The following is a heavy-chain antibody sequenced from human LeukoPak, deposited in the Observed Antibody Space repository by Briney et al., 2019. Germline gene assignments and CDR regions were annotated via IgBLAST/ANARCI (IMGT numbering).Heavy chain of an antibody. CDR2: IYYSGST. D-gene: IGHD6-13*01. CDR1: GGSISSYY. Sequence: SGTLSLTCTVSGGSISSYYWSWIRQPPGKGLEWIGYIYYSGSTNYNPSLKSRVTISVDTSKNQFSLKLSSVTAADTAVYYCARDIAAAGTESWFDPWGQGTLVTVSS. V-gene: IGHV4-59*01. J-gene: IGHJ5*02. CDR3: ARDIAAAGTESWFDP.